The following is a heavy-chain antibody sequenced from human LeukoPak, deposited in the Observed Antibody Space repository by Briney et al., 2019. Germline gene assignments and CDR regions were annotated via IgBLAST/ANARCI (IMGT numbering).Heavy chain of an antibody. CDR2: IYYSGST. V-gene: IGHV4-59*01. D-gene: IGHD2-2*01. CDR1: GGSISSYY. Sequence: KPSETLSLTCTVSGGSISSYYWSWIRQPPGKGLEWIGYIYYSGSTNYNPSLKSRVTISVDTSKNQFSLKLSSVTAADTAVYYCARVEVPAALFDYWGQGTLVTVSS. CDR3: ARVEVPAALFDY. J-gene: IGHJ4*02.